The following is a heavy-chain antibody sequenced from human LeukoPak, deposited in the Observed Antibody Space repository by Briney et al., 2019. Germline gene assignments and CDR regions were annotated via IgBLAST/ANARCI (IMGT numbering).Heavy chain of an antibody. V-gene: IGHV1-18*01. D-gene: IGHD1-26*01. Sequence: ALVKVSCKASGYTFTSYGISWVRQAPGQELEWMGWISAYNGNTNYAQKLQGRVTMTTDTSTSTAYMELRSLRSDDTAVYYCARGWELHNWFDPWGQGTLVTVSS. CDR2: ISAYNGNT. CDR1: GYTFTSYG. CDR3: ARGWELHNWFDP. J-gene: IGHJ5*02.